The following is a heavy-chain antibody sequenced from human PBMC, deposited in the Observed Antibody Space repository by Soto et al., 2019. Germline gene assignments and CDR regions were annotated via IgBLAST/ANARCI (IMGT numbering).Heavy chain of an antibody. V-gene: IGHV1-58*01. Sequence: SVKVSCKAPGFTFTSSAVQWVRQARGQRLEWIGWIVVGSGNTNYAQKFQERVTITRDMSTSTAYMELSSLRSEDTAVYYCAALRVTYSSGWYDVDYCGQGTLVTVSS. CDR3: AALRVTYSSGWYDVDY. J-gene: IGHJ4*02. D-gene: IGHD6-19*01. CDR2: IVVGSGNT. CDR1: GFTFTSSA.